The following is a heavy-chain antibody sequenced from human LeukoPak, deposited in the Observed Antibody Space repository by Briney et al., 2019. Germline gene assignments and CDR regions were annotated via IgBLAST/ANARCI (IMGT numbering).Heavy chain of an antibody. Sequence: PSETLSLTCSVSGGSMSHHYWNWIRQPPGKELEWIGYGFYSGSTDYNPSLKSRVTISVDTSKRQISLKLNSVTAADTALYYCAREATATGRGHYFDLWGQGALVTVSS. D-gene: IGHD1-14*01. CDR2: GFYSGST. CDR1: GGSMSHHY. CDR3: AREATATGRGHYFDL. V-gene: IGHV4-59*11. J-gene: IGHJ4*02.